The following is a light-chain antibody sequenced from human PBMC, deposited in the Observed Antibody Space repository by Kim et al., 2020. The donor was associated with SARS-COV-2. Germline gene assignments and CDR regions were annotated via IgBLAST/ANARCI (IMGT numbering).Light chain of an antibody. CDR2: SAS. CDR1: QDISNY. CDR3: QKCDSAPWT. J-gene: IGKJ1*01. V-gene: IGKV1-27*01. Sequence: ASVGDRVTITCRASQDISNYLAWFQLKPGKAPKLLIYSASALQPGVPSRFSGSGSGTDFTLTVTSLQPEDVATYYCQKCDSAPWTFGQGTKVDIK.